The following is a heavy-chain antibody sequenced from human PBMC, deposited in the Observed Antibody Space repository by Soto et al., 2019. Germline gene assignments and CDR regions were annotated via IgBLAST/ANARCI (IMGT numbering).Heavy chain of an antibody. J-gene: IGHJ4*02. D-gene: IGHD5-12*01. V-gene: IGHV1-69*06. CDR2: IIPIFGTA. Sequence: ASVKVSCKASGGTFSSYAISRVRQAPGQGLEWMGGIIPIFGTANYAQKFQGRVTITADKSTSTAYMELSSLRSEDTAVYYCARGDGYNLFDYWGQGTLVNVSS. CDR1: GGTFSSYA. CDR3: ARGDGYNLFDY.